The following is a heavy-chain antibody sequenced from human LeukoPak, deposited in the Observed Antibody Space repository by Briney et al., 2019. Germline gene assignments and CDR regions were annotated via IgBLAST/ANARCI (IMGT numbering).Heavy chain of an antibody. V-gene: IGHV3-66*01. Sequence: GGSLRLSCAASEFSVGSNYMTWVRQAPGKGLEWVSLIYSGGSTYYADSVKGRFTISRDNSKNTLYLQMNSLRAEDTAVYYCARDSRTLASYFDYWGQGTLVTVSS. D-gene: IGHD1-14*01. CDR1: EFSVGSNY. CDR2: IYSGGST. J-gene: IGHJ4*02. CDR3: ARDSRTLASYFDY.